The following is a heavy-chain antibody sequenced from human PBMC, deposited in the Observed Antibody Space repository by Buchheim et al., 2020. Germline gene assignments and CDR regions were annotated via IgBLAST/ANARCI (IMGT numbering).Heavy chain of an antibody. CDR1: GYTFTSHW. D-gene: IGHD2-8*01. CDR3: ARQDCSSGVCYFFDH. V-gene: IGHV5-10-1*03. Sequence: EVQLVQSGAEVKKPGESLRISCKGFGYTFTSHWISWVRQMPGKGLEWMGRIDPDDSYTNYSPSFQGHVTIQADKSISTAYPHWRSLKASDTAMYYCARQDCSSGVCYFFDHWGQGTL. J-gene: IGHJ4*02. CDR2: IDPDDSYT.